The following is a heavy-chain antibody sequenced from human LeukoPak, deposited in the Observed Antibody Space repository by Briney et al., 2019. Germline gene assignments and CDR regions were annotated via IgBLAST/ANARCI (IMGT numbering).Heavy chain of an antibody. Sequence: SETLSLTCTVSGASVSSTEYYWSWVRQPPGKGLEWIGYIFHGRTFYSPSLKSRAAISVDTSKNQFTLRLTSVTAADTAVYFCASAVDYYYDSSGFRYWGQGTLVPVSS. CDR1: GASVSSTEYY. V-gene: IGHV4-30-4*01. J-gene: IGHJ4*02. CDR2: IFHGRT. D-gene: IGHD3-22*01. CDR3: ASAVDYYYDSSGFRY.